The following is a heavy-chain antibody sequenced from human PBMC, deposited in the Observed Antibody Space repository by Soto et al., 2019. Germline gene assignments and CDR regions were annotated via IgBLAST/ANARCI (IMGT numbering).Heavy chain of an antibody. CDR2: IHNSENT. V-gene: IGHV4-59*08. D-gene: IGHD6-19*01. Sequence: QVQLQESGPGLVKPSETLSLTCTASGGSISNYYWNWIRQPPGKGLEWIGNIHNSENTNYNPSLMRRLTISLATSNNQCSLKMNSVTAADTAVYYCTTGSGWTSDHWGRGTLVTVSS. CDR3: TTGSGWTSDH. J-gene: IGHJ4*02. CDR1: GGSISNYY.